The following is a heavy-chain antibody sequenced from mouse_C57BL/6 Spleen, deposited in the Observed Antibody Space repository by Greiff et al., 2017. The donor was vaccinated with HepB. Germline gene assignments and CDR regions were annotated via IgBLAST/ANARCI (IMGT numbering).Heavy chain of an antibody. CDR2: IYPGSGST. CDR3: ARSGTTVGHY. J-gene: IGHJ2*01. Sequence: QVHVKQPGAELVKPGASVKMSCKASGYTFTSYWITWVKQRPGQGLEWIGDIYPGSGSTNYNEKFKSKATLTVDTSSSTAYMQLSSLTSEDSAVYYCARSGTTVGHYWGQGTTLTVSS. D-gene: IGHD1-1*01. V-gene: IGHV1-55*01. CDR1: GYTFTSYW.